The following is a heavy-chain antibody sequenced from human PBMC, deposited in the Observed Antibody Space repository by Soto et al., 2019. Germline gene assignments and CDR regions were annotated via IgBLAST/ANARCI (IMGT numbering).Heavy chain of an antibody. CDR2: IYYSGST. J-gene: IGHJ4*02. D-gene: IGHD5-12*01. CDR1: GGSISSYY. CDR3: AREWLRHRPIFGY. V-gene: IGHV4-59*12. Sequence: PSETLSLTCTVSGGSISSYYWSWIRQPPGKGLEWIGYIYYSGSTNYNPSLKSRVTISVDTSKNQFSLKLSSVTAADTAVYYCAREWLRHRPIFGYWGQGTLVTVSS.